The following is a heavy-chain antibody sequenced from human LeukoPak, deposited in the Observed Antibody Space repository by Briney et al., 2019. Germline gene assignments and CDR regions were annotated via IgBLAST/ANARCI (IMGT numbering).Heavy chain of an antibody. CDR3: ARDQTLGGYYYDSSGPLSDY. CDR1: GGSIIDGDCY. J-gene: IGHJ4*02. CDR2: IYYSGST. V-gene: IGHV4-31*03. Sequence: SETLSLTYTVSGGSIIDGDCYWSWIRQHPGKGLEWIGHIYYSGSTFYNASLKSRLTISVDTSKSQFSLRLRSVTAADTAVYYCARDQTLGGYYYDSSGPLSDYRGQGTLVTVSS. D-gene: IGHD3-22*01.